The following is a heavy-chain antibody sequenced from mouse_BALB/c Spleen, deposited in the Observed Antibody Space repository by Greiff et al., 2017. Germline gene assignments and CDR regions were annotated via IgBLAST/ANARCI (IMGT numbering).Heavy chain of an antibody. Sequence: EVHLVESGGGLVKPGGSLKLSCAASGFTFSDYYMYWVRQTPEKRLEWVATISDGGSYTYYPDSVKGRFTISRDNAKNNLYLQMSSLKSEDTAMYYCARDPIYYGGMDYWGQGTSVTVSA. CDR1: GFTFSDYY. V-gene: IGHV5-4*02. J-gene: IGHJ4*01. CDR3: ARDPIYYGGMDY. D-gene: IGHD2-13*01. CDR2: ISDGGSYT.